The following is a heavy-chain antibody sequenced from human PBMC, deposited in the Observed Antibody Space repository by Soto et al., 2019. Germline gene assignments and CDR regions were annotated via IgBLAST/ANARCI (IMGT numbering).Heavy chain of an antibody. J-gene: IGHJ4*01. CDR2: TYPFDSDT. V-gene: IGHV5-51*01. CDR3: GRHYGGATTGIDY. Sequence: EVPLVQSRAEVKKPGESLKISCEGSGYTFTYYWIGWVRQMPGKGLEWMGVTYPFDSDTRYSPSFQGRVTISAVQSTYTAYLELSRLQASDTAIYYCGRHYGGATTGIDYWGQGTLVTVSS. CDR1: GYTFTYYW. D-gene: IGHD1-26*01.